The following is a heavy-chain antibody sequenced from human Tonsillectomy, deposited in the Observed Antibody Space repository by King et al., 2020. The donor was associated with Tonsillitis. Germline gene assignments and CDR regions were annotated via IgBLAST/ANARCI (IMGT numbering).Heavy chain of an antibody. J-gene: IGHJ3*02. Sequence: QLQESGAGLVKPSETLSLTCTVSGGSISSNYWSWIRQPAGKGLEWIGRIYGSGSTIYHPSLKSRVTMSVDTSKNQFSLKVNSVTAADTAGYFCARVVWSGGICAFDIWGQGTMVTVSS. CDR3: ARVVWSGGICAFDI. D-gene: IGHD3-10*01. CDR1: GGSISSNY. V-gene: IGHV4-4*07. CDR2: IYGSGST.